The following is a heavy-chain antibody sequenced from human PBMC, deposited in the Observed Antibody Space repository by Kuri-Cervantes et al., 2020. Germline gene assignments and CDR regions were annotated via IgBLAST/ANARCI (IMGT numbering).Heavy chain of an antibody. V-gene: IGHV3-21*06. D-gene: IGHD3-16*01. CDR3: ARDGFSYGMTSFDY. CDR2: ISDSSYYI. Sequence: GESLKISCAASGFTFSDYSLNWVRQALGRGLEWVASISDSSYYIYYADSVKGRFTISRDNAKSSLYLQLEALRAADTAVYYCARDGFSYGMTSFDYWGRGTLVTVSS. J-gene: IGHJ4*02. CDR1: GFTFSDYS.